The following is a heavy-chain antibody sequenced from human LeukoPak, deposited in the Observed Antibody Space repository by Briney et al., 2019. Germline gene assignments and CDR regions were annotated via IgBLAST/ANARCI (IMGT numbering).Heavy chain of an antibody. Sequence: PGGSLRLSCAASGFTFGDYAMHWVRQAPGKGLEWVSGISWNSDSIGYADSVKGRFTISRDNAKNSLYLQMNSLRAEDTAVYYCARAGIVVVPAATWRFDYWGQGTLVTVSS. CDR3: ARAGIVVVPAATWRFDY. CDR1: GFTFGDYA. J-gene: IGHJ4*02. V-gene: IGHV3-9*01. D-gene: IGHD2-2*01. CDR2: ISWNSDSI.